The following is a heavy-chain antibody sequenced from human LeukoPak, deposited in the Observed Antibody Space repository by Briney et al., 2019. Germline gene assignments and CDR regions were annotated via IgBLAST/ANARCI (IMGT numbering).Heavy chain of an antibody. Sequence: GGSLRLSCAASGFTFDDYAMHWVRHAPGKGLEWVSGISWNSGSIGYADSVKGRFTISRDNAKNSLYLQMNSLRAEDTALYYCAKDLVVAGTFEGRGDYYGMDVWGQGTTVTVSS. D-gene: IGHD6-19*01. CDR1: GFTFDDYA. CDR3: AKDLVVAGTFEGRGDYYGMDV. J-gene: IGHJ6*02. V-gene: IGHV3-9*01. CDR2: ISWNSGSI.